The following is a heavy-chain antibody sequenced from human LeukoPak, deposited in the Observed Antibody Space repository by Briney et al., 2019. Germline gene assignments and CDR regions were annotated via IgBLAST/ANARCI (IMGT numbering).Heavy chain of an antibody. J-gene: IGHJ6*03. CDR1: GFTFSTYW. Sequence: TGGSLRLSCAATGFTFSTYWMSWVRQAPGKGLEWVANIKQDGSAKYYVDSVKGRFTISRDNAKNSLYLQMNSLRAEDMALYYCAKGARGYYYYYMDVWGKGTTVTVSS. CDR2: IKQDGSAK. V-gene: IGHV3-7*03. CDR3: AKGARGYYYYYMDV.